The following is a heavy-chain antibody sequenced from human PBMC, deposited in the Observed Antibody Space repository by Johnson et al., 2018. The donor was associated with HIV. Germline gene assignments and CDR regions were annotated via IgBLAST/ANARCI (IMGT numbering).Heavy chain of an antibody. Sequence: MQLVESGGGVVQPGRSLRLSCAASGFTVSSNYMSLVRQAPGKGLEWVAVLSYDGSNEYYADSVKGRFTISRDNSKNTLFRQMNSLRPEDTAVYHCARDPIAFRNYYGSGSAFDIWGQGTMVTVYS. V-gene: IGHV3-30*19. D-gene: IGHD3-10*01. J-gene: IGHJ3*02. CDR3: ARDPIAFRNYYGSGSAFDI. CDR1: GFTVSSNY. CDR2: LSYDGSNE.